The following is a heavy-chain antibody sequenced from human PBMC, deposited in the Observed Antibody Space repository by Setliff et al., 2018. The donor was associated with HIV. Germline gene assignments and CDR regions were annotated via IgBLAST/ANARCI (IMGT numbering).Heavy chain of an antibody. CDR1: GYTFTSYG. CDR3: ARVNWNDGIGGYYYYRDV. J-gene: IGHJ6*03. V-gene: IGHV1-18*01. D-gene: IGHD1-1*01. Sequence: GASVKVSCKASGYTFTSYGISWVRQAPGQGLEWMGWIGAYNGNTNYAQKLQGRVTMTTDTSTSTAYMELRSLRSDDTAVYYCARVNWNDGIGGYYYYRDVWGKGTTVTVSS. CDR2: IGAYNGNT.